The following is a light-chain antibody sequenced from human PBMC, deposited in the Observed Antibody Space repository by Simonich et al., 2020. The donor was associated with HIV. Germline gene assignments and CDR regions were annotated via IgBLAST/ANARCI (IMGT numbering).Light chain of an antibody. V-gene: IGLV3-27*01. Sequence: SYELTQPPSVSVSPGQTASITCSGDKLGDKYACWYQQKPGQAPMLLIYKDSERPSGVPERFSGSNSGTTVTLTISGAQVEDEADYYCYSAADSNVIFGGGTKLTVL. CDR3: YSAADSNVI. CDR2: KDS. CDR1: KLGDKY. J-gene: IGLJ2*01.